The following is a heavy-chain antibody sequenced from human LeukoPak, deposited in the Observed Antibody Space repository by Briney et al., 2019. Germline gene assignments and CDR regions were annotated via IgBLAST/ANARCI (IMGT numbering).Heavy chain of an antibody. CDR2: INPNSGGT. CDR3: ARGYCSGGSCYLLNWFDP. Sequence: ASVKVSCKASGYTFTGYYMHWVRQAPGQGLEWMGWINPNSGGTNYAQKFQGRVTMTRDTSISTAYMELSRLRSDDTAVYYCARGYCSGGSCYLLNWFDPWGQGTLVTVSS. V-gene: IGHV1-2*02. CDR1: GYTFTGYY. D-gene: IGHD2-15*01. J-gene: IGHJ5*02.